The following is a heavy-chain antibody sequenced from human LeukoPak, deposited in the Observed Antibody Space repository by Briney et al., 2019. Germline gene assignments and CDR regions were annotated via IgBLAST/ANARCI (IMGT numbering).Heavy chain of an antibody. V-gene: IGHV3-21*01. CDR1: GFTFSSYS. J-gene: IGHJ4*02. CDR3: ARVGDPAAQFDY. D-gene: IGHD6-13*01. CDR2: ISSSSYI. Sequence: PGGSLRLSCAASGFTFSSYSMNWVRQAPGKGLEWVSSISSSSYIYYAESVKGRFTISRDNAKNSLYLQMNSLRAEDTAAYYCARVGDPAAQFDYWGQGTLVTVSS.